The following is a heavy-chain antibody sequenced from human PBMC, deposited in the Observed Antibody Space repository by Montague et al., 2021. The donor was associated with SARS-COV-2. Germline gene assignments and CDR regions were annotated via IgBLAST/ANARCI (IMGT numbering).Heavy chain of an antibody. V-gene: IGHV3-48*03. CDR3: TRDYRSIVGDGLDI. Sequence: SLRLSCAASGFTFSNYDMNWVRQAPGKVPEWISYISTRAYTTSYAGSVKGRFTISRDNGKNSLYLQMNSLRVEDTAVYYCTRDYRSIVGDGLDIWGQGTKVTVSS. CDR1: GFTFSNYD. J-gene: IGHJ3*02. CDR2: ISTRAYTT. D-gene: IGHD3-16*02.